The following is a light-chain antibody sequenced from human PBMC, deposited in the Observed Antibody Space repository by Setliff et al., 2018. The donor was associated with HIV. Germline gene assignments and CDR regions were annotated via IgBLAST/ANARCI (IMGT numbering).Light chain of an antibody. J-gene: IGLJ2*01. V-gene: IGLV1-40*01. CDR3: QSYDSSLSAHVV. Sequence: QSVLTQPPSVSGAPGQRVTISCIGSSSNIGAGYDVHWYQQLPGTAPKLLIYGNSNRPSGVPDRFSGSKSGTSASLAITGLQAEDEADYYCQSYDSSLSAHVVFGGGTKVTVL. CDR1: SSNIGAGYD. CDR2: GNS.